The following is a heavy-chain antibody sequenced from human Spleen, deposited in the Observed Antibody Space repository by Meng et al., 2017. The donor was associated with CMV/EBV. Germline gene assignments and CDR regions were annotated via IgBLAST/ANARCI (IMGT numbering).Heavy chain of an antibody. CDR3: ARGEYNWNYVPDY. CDR2: IAPSGSPI. V-gene: IGHV3-11*04. Sequence: GESLKISCAASGFIFSDYYMTWIRQAPGEGLKYISYIAPSGSPIRYADSVRGRFTISRDNAKNSLYLQMNSLRAEDTAVYYCARGEYNWNYVPDYWGQGTLVTVSS. CDR1: GFIFSDYY. J-gene: IGHJ4*02. D-gene: IGHD1-7*01.